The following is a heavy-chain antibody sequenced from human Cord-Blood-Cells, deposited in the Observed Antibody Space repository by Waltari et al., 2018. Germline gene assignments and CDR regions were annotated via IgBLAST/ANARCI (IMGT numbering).Heavy chain of an antibody. CDR3: ARVGNYYGSGSFDY. D-gene: IGHD3-10*01. J-gene: IGHJ4*02. Sequence: EVQLVESGGGLVKPGGSLRLSCAASGFTFSRYSMNWVRQAPGKGLEWVSSISSSSSYIYYADSVKGRFTISRDNAKNSLYLQMNSLRAEDTAVYYCARVGNYYGSGSFDYWGQGTLVTVSS. V-gene: IGHV3-21*01. CDR1: GFTFSRYS. CDR2: ISSSSSYI.